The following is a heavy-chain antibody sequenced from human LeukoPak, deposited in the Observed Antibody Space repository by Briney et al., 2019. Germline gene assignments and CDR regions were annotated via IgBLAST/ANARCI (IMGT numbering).Heavy chain of an antibody. V-gene: IGHV3-11*04. CDR2: ISSSGSTI. D-gene: IGHD3-9*01. CDR3: ASAYRVSYDILTGYSGGFDI. CDR1: GFTFSDYY. J-gene: IGHJ3*02. Sequence: GGSLRLSCAASGFTFSDYYMSWIRQAPGKGLEWVSYISSSGSTIYYADSVKGRFTISRDNAKNSLYLQMNSLRAEDTAVYYCASAYRVSYDILTGYSGGFDIWGQGTMVTVSS.